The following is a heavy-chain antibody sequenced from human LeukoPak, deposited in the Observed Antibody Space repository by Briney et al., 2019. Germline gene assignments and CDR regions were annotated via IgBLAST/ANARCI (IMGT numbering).Heavy chain of an antibody. J-gene: IGHJ3*02. D-gene: IGHD2-15*01. CDR3: ARSLGGAGSYDI. Sequence: GXXLRLSCAASGFTFSSHWMHWVRQAPGKGLVWVSRINSDGSNRNYADCVKGRFIISRDNDKNTVYLQMNSLRVEDTAVYYCARSLGGAGSYDIWGQGTMVTVSS. CDR1: GFTFSSHW. CDR2: INSDGSNR. V-gene: IGHV3-74*01.